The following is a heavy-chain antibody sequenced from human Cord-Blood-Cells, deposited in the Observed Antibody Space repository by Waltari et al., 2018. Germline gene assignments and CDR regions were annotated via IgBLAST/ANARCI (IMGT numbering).Heavy chain of an antibody. CDR3: ARHRYYYDSSGYCDY. CDR2: IYPGDSDT. D-gene: IGHD3-22*01. CDR1: GYSFTSYW. Sequence: EVQLVQSGAEVKKPGESLKISCKGSGYSFTSYWIGWVRPMPGKGLEWMGIIYPGDSDTRYSPSFQGQVTISADKSISTAYLQWSSLKASDTAMYYCARHRYYYDSSGYCDYWGQGTLVTVSS. V-gene: IGHV5-51*01. J-gene: IGHJ4*02.